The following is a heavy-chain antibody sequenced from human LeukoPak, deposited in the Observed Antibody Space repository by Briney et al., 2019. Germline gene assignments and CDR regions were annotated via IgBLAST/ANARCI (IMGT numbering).Heavy chain of an antibody. CDR2: IYYSGST. V-gene: IGHV4-31*03. CDR1: GGSISSGGYY. D-gene: IGHD5-24*01. J-gene: IGHJ4*02. Sequence: PSETLSLTCTVSGGSISSGGYYWSWIRQHPGKGLEWIGYIYYSGSTYYNPSLKSRVTISVDTSKNQFSLKLSSVTAADTAVYYCATRPGDDEVYYFDYWGQGTLVTVSS. CDR3: ATRPGDDEVYYFDY.